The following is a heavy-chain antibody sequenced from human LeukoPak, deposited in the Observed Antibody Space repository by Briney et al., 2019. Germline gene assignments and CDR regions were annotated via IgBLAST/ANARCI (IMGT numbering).Heavy chain of an antibody. J-gene: IGHJ6*02. CDR3: ARFYGSGSHNDYGMDV. V-gene: IGHV1-8*01. CDR2: MNPNSGNT. Sequence: GASVKVSCKASGYTFTGYDINWVRQATGQGLEWMGWMNPNSGNTGYAQKFQGRVTMTRNTSISTAYMELSSLRSEDTAVYYCARFYGSGSHNDYGMDVWGQGTTVTVSS. D-gene: IGHD3-10*01. CDR1: GYTFTGYD.